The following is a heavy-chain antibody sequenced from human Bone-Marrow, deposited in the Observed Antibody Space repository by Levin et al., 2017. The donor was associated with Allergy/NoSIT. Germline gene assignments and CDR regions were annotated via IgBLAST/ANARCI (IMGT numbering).Heavy chain of an antibody. Sequence: PGGSLRLSCAASGFTFSSYDMHWVRQAPGKGLEWVALVSYDGHKKDYADSVKGRFTISRDNSKNTLYLQMNSLRADDTAVYYCAKVPNYSDTSGYYDWGQGTLVTVSA. CDR2: VSYDGHKK. CDR1: GFTFSSYD. D-gene: IGHD3-22*01. J-gene: IGHJ4*02. CDR3: AKVPNYSDTSGYYD. V-gene: IGHV3-30*18.